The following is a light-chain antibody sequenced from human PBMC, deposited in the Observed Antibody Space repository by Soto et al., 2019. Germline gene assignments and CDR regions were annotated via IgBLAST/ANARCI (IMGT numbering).Light chain of an antibody. J-gene: IGKJ2*01. CDR2: KAS. V-gene: IGKV1-5*03. CDR3: QQYNSYSRYT. Sequence: DIQMTQSPSXXSASVGDRVTITCRASQSISSWLAWYQQKPGKAPKLLIYKASSLESGVPSRFSGSGSGTEFTLTISSLQPDDFATYYCQQYNSYSRYTFGQGTKLEIK. CDR1: QSISSW.